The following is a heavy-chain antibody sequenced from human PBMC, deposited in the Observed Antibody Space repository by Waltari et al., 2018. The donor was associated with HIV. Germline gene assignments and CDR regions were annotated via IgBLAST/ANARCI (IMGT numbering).Heavy chain of an antibody. CDR1: GGSLTGSGYY. CDR2: IYYSGSV. V-gene: IGHV4-39*01. D-gene: IGHD2-2*01. Sequence: QLQLQESGPGLVKSSETLSLICNVSGGSLTGSGYYWGWIRQPPGKGIERIGNIYYSGSVYYNPSLKSRATIFADTSQTYFSLNLMSVTAADTAMYFWARQACTSSTCLFMDNFDVWGQGTLVTVSS. CDR3: ARQACTSSTCLFMDNFDV. J-gene: IGHJ3*01.